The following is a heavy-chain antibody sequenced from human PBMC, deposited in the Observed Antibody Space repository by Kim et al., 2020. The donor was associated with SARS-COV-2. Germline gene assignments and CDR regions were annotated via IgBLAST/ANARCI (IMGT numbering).Heavy chain of an antibody. Sequence: ASVKVSCKASGYTFTRYDINWVRQATGQGLEWMGWMNPNSGNTGYAQKLQGRVTMTRNTSISTAYMELSSLRSDDTAVYYCARAMRFLGAIIVTKYYFD. CDR1: GYTFTRYD. CDR3: ARAMRFLGAIIVTKYYFD. J-gene: IGHJ4*01. D-gene: IGHD3-3*01. V-gene: IGHV1-8*01. CDR2: MNPNSGNT.